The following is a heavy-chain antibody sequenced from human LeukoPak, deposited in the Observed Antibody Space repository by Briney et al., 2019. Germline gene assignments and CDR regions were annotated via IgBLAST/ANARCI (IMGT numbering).Heavy chain of an antibody. CDR1: GYTFTGYY. D-gene: IGHD2-2*01. V-gene: IGHV1-2*02. CDR3: ARDLIVVVPGPDY. Sequence: GASVKDSCKASGYTFTGYYMHWVRQAPGQGLEWMGWINPNSGGTNYAQKFQGRVTMTRDTSISTAYMELSRLRSDDTAVYYCARDLIVVVPGPDYWGQGTLVTVSS. CDR2: INPNSGGT. J-gene: IGHJ4*02.